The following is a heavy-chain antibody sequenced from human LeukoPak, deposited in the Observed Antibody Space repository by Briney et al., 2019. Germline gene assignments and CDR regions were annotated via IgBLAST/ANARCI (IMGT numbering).Heavy chain of an antibody. D-gene: IGHD3-10*01. J-gene: IGHJ4*02. CDR1: GFIFSNAW. CDR3: TTVTLRPVGL. Sequence: GGSLRLSCAASGFIFSNAWMSWVRQAPGKGLEWVGRIKSKTDGGTIDYAAPVKGRFTISRDDSKNTLFLQVNSLKIEDTAVYYCTTVTLRPVGLWGQGTLVTVSS. V-gene: IGHV3-15*05. CDR2: IKSKTDGGTI.